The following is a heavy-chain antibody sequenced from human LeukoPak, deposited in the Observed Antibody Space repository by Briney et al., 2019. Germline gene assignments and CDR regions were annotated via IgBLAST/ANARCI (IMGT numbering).Heavy chain of an antibody. CDR3: ARSDFWSGYSTVDY. D-gene: IGHD3-3*01. Sequence: PSETLSLTCTVSGGSISSGDYYWSWIRQPPGKGLEWIGYIYYSGSTYYNPSLKSRVTISVDTSKNQFSLKLSSVTAADTAVYYCARSDFWSGYSTVDYWGQGTLVTVSS. J-gene: IGHJ4*02. V-gene: IGHV4-30-4*08. CDR1: GGSISSGDYY. CDR2: IYYSGST.